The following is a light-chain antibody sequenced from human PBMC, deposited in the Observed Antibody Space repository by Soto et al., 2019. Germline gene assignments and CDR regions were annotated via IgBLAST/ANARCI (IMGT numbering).Light chain of an antibody. J-gene: IGKJ4*01. V-gene: IGKV3-15*01. Sequence: EVVLTQSPGTLSLPPGDRASLSCRASQSVNSNLAWYQQKPGHAPRRLIYGASTRATAIPASFCGSGAAREFTLPISSLLEEDVAVCDCRQDSAWPPHRFGEVTKA. CDR1: QSVNSN. CDR2: GAS. CDR3: RQDSAWPPHR.